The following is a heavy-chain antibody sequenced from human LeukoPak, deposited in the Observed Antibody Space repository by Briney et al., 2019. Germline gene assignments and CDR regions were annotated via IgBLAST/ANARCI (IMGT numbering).Heavy chain of an antibody. CDR3: ARRYDSTLYYYYYMDV. D-gene: IGHD3-22*01. CDR2: IYYSGST. CDR1: GGSISSYY. Sequence: SETLSLTCTVFGGSISSYYWSWIRQPPGKGLEWIGYIYYSGSTNYNPSLKSRVTISVDTSKNQFSLKLSSVTAADTAVYYCARRYDSTLYYYYYMDVWGKGTTVTVSS. V-gene: IGHV4-59*08. J-gene: IGHJ6*03.